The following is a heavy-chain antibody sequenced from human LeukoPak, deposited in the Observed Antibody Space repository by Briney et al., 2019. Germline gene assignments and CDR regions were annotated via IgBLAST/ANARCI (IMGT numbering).Heavy chain of an antibody. CDR1: EFTFTSYE. J-gene: IGHJ5*02. Sequence: GGSLRLSCAASEFTFTSYELNWVRQAPGKGLEWVSSISSSSTYIYYADSVKGRFTISRDNAKNSLYLQMNSLRAEDTAVYYCARDFNGGDIVVVPASQYWFDPWGQGTLVTVSS. V-gene: IGHV3-21*04. CDR2: ISSSSTYI. D-gene: IGHD2-2*01. CDR3: ARDFNGGDIVVVPASQYWFDP.